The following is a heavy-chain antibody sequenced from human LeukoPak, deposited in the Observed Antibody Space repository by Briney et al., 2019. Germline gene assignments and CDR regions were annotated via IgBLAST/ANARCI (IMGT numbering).Heavy chain of an antibody. CDR1: GGTFSSYA. CDR3: ATEALDDSDSYFEY. Sequence: SVKVSCKASGGTFSSYAISWVRQAPGQGLEWMGGIIPIFGTANYAQKFQGRVTITADESTSTAYMELSSLRSEDTAVYYCATEALDDSDSYFEYWGQGTLVTVSS. CDR2: IIPIFGTA. D-gene: IGHD3-10*01. J-gene: IGHJ4*02. V-gene: IGHV1-69*01.